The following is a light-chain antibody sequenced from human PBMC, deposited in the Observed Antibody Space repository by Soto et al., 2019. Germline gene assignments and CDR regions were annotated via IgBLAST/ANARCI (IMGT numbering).Light chain of an antibody. CDR1: QAISHY. J-gene: IGKJ1*01. V-gene: IGKV1-27*01. CDR3: QKYNSVPWK. CDR2: ASS. Sequence: IQMTQSPSSLSASVGDRVTITCRASQAISHYLAWYQQKPGKIPKLLIFASSTLQSGVPSRFSGSGSGTDFTLTISSLQTEDVATYYCQKYNSVPWKFGQGTEVEIK.